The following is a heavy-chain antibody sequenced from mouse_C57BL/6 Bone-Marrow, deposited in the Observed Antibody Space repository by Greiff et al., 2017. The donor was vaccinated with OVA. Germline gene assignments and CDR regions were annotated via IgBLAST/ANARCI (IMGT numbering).Heavy chain of an antibody. V-gene: IGHV6-3*01. D-gene: IGHD1-1*01. CDR1: GFTFSNYW. Sequence: EVMLVESGGGLVQPGGSMKLSCVASGFTFSNYWMNWVRQSPEKGLEWVAQIRLKSDNYATHYAESVKGRFTISRDDSKSSVYLQMNNLRAEDTGIYYCSAITTVVAYYFDYWGQGTTLTVSS. CDR2: IRLKSDNYAT. CDR3: SAITTVVAYYFDY. J-gene: IGHJ2*01.